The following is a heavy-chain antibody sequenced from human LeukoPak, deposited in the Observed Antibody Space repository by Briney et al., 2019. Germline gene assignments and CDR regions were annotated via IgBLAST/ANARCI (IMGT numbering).Heavy chain of an antibody. Sequence: PGGSLRLSCAASGFTFSSYAMSWVRQAPGKGLEWVSAISGSGGSTYYADSVKGRFTISRDNSKNTLYLQMNSLRAEDTAVYYCARVVPNNIVVVPPATYFDYWGQGTLVTVSS. J-gene: IGHJ4*02. V-gene: IGHV3-23*01. D-gene: IGHD2-2*01. CDR3: ARVVPNNIVVVPPATYFDY. CDR1: GFTFSSYA. CDR2: ISGSGGST.